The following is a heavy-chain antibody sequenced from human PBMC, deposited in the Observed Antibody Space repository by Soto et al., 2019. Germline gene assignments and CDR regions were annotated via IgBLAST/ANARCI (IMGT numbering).Heavy chain of an antibody. CDR2: ISGSATTI. V-gene: IGHV3-11*01. J-gene: IGHJ5*02. CDR3: ARGRSEFDP. CDR1: GFTFSDHY. D-gene: IGHD1-26*01. Sequence: QVQLVESGGGLVKPGGSLRLSCAATGFTFSDHYMSWIRQATGKGLEWVSYISGSATTIYYADSIKGRFTSSRDNAQNSLFLQMTSLRVDDTAVYYCARGRSEFDPWGQGTLLTVSS.